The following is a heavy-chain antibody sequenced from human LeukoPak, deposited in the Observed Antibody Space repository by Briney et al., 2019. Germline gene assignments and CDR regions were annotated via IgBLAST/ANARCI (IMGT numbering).Heavy chain of an antibody. Sequence: GGSLRLSCAASGFTFSNLGMNWVRQAPGKGLEWLSYISSSSTIDYADSVKGQFTVSRDNAKNSLYVQMNSLRVEDTAVYYCASLFREGYWGQGILVTVSS. CDR1: GFTFSNLG. CDR3: ASLFREGY. CDR2: ISSSSTI. V-gene: IGHV3-69-1*01. J-gene: IGHJ4*02. D-gene: IGHD5-24*01.